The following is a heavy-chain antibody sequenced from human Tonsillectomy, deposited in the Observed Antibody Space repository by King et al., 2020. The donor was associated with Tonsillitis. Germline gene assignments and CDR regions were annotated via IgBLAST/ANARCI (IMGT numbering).Heavy chain of an antibody. V-gene: IGHV3-33*08. D-gene: IGHD3-22*01. CDR3: ARDTFPDDSITMIVNDAFDI. J-gene: IGHJ3*02. CDR2: IWYDGSNK. CDR1: GFTFSSYG. Sequence: VQLVESGGGVVQPGRSLRLSCAASGFTFSSYGMHWVRQAPGKGLEWVAVIWYDGSNKYYADSVKGRFTISRDNSKNTQYLQMNSLRAEDTAVYYCARDTFPDDSITMIVNDAFDIWGQGTMVTVSS.